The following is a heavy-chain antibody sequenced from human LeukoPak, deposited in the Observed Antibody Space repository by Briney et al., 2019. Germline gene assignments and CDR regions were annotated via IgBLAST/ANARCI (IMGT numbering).Heavy chain of an antibody. CDR3: ARDDYRGVTNFDP. V-gene: IGHV4-59*01. CDR1: GGSISPYF. CDR2: ISYTGST. Sequence: SETLSLTCTVSGGSISPYFWSWMRQAPGKGLEWIGYISYTGSTNYNPALKSRVTISVDTSKNQFSLQLTSVTAADTAVYYCARDDYRGVTNFDPWGQGTLVTVSS. D-gene: IGHD3-10*01. J-gene: IGHJ5*02.